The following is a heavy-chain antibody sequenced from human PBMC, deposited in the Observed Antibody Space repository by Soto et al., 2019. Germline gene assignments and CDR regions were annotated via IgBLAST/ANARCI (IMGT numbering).Heavy chain of an antibody. CDR2: IYYSGST. V-gene: IGHV4-31*03. D-gene: IGHD3-10*01. J-gene: IGHJ6*02. Sequence: PSETLSLTCTVSGGSISSGGYYWSWIRQHPGKGLEWIGYIYYSGSTYYNPSLKGRVTISVDTSKNQFSLKLSSVTAADTAVYYCARACITMVRGVISAPNYYYYGMDVWGQGTTVTVSS. CDR1: GGSISSGGYY. CDR3: ARACITMVRGVISAPNYYYYGMDV.